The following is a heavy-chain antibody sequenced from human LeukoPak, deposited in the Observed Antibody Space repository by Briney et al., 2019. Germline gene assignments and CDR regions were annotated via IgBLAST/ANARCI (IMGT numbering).Heavy chain of an antibody. CDR2: IYTSGST. Sequence: PSETLSLTCTVSGGSISSSSYYWSWIRQPAGKGLEWIGRIYTSGSTNYNPSLKSRVTMSVDTSKNQFSLKLSSVTAADTAVYYCSGAYYWGQGTLVTVSS. CDR3: SGAYY. CDR1: GGSISSSSYY. D-gene: IGHD1-26*01. J-gene: IGHJ4*02. V-gene: IGHV4-61*02.